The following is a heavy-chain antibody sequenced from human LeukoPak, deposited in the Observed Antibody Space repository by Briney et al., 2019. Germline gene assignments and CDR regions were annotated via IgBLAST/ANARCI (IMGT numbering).Heavy chain of an antibody. CDR1: GFIFSSYA. D-gene: IGHD2-8*01. J-gene: IGHJ4*02. CDR2: ISGSGGST. Sequence: GGSLRLSCAASGFIFSSYAMSWVRQAPGKGLEWVSTISGSGGSTYSAGSVKGRFTISRDNSKNTVYLQMNSLRAEDTAVYYCAKDRSCTNDVCHEDFDYWGQGTLVTVSS. CDR3: AKDRSCTNDVCHEDFDY. V-gene: IGHV3-23*01.